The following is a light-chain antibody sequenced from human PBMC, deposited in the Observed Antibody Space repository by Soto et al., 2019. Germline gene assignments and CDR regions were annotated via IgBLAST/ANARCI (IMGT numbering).Light chain of an antibody. V-gene: IGKV1-39*01. CDR3: PQSYSSTWT. J-gene: IGKJ1*01. CDR2: ATS. CDR1: QSLSTF. Sequence: DIQMTQSPSSRSASVGYRVTITCRPSQSLSTFLNWYQQKPGTDPKLLMPATSILQSGVPSSFSGSGSGTEFTLTISSLQPEDLATYYCPQSYSSTWTYGKGTKGELK.